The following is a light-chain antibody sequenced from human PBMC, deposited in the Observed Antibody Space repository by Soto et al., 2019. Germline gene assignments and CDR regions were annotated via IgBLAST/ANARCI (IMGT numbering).Light chain of an antibody. Sequence: EIVLTQSPGTLSLSTGERATLSCRASQSVSNNYLAWYQQKPDQPPRLLIYGASNRATGIPARFSGSGSGTDFSLTISSLEHEDFAVYYCQQYSSSGTFGQGTKVEIK. CDR1: QSVSNNY. CDR3: QQYSSSGT. J-gene: IGKJ1*01. CDR2: GAS. V-gene: IGKV3-20*01.